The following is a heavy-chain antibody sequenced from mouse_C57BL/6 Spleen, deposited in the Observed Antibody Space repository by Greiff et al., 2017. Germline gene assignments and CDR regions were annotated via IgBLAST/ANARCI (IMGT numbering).Heavy chain of an antibody. V-gene: IGHV14-3*01. J-gene: IGHJ2*01. Sequence: EVQLQQSVAELVRPGASVTLSCTASGFNIKNTSMHWVQQRPEQGLEWIGRIDPANGTTKYAPKFQGQATITADTSSNTAYLQLSSRTAEDTAIYYCARRGPIYCGNYPPAYWGQGTTLTVSS. D-gene: IGHD2-1*01. CDR3: ARRGPIYCGNYPPAY. CDR2: IDPANGTT. CDR1: GFNIKNTS.